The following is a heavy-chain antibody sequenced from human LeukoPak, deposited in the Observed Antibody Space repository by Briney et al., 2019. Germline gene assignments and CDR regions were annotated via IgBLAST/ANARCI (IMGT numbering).Heavy chain of an antibody. V-gene: IGHV1-69*13. Sequence: SVKVSCKASGGTFSSYAISWVRQAPGQGLEWMGGIIPIFGTANYAQKFQGRVTITADESTSTAYMELSSLTSEDTALYFCARGRWVGTTQAYYLDYWGQGTLVTVSS. CDR2: IIPIFGTA. D-gene: IGHD1-26*01. CDR1: GGTFSSYA. CDR3: ARGRWVGTTQAYYLDY. J-gene: IGHJ4*02.